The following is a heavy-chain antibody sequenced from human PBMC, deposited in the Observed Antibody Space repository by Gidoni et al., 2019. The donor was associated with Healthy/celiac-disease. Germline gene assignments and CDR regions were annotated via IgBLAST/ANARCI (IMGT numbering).Heavy chain of an antibody. D-gene: IGHD6-13*01. CDR3: AKARNSSSWYWWFDP. V-gene: IGHV3-23*01. J-gene: IGHJ5*02. CDR2: ISGSGGST. Sequence: EVQLLESGGGLVQPGGSLRLSCAASGFTFSSYAMSWVRQAPGKGLEWVSAISGSGGSTYYANSVKGRFTISRDNSKNTLYLQMNSLRAEDTAVYYCAKARNSSSWYWWFDPWGQGTLVTVSS. CDR1: GFTFSSYA.